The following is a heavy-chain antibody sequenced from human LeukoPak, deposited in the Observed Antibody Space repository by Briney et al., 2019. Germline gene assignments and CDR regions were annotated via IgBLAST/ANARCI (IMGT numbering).Heavy chain of an antibody. CDR3: ARNHPVSGYPAAFDI. J-gene: IGHJ3*02. D-gene: IGHD3-22*01. CDR2: ISSSSSYI. CDR1: GFTFSSYS. Sequence: GGSLRLSCAASGFTFSSYSMNCVRQAPGKGLEWVSSISSSSSYIYYADSVKGRFTISRDNAKNSLYLQMNSLRAEDTAVYYCARNHPVSGYPAAFDIWGQGTRVTVSS. V-gene: IGHV3-21*01.